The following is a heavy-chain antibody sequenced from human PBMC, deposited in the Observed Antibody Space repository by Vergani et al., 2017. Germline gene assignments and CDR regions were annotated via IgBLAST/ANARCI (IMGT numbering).Heavy chain of an antibody. D-gene: IGHD6-6*01. Sequence: QVQLVESGGGVVQPGRSLRLSCAASGFTFSSYGMHWVRQAPGKGLEWVAVIWYDGSNKYYADSVKGRFTISRDNSKNTLYLQMNSLRAEDTALYYCAKGLAPKKYSSSSFSYWGQGTLVTVSS. CDR3: AKGLAPKKYSSSSFSY. J-gene: IGHJ4*02. CDR1: GFTFSSYG. V-gene: IGHV3-33*06. CDR2: IWYDGSNK.